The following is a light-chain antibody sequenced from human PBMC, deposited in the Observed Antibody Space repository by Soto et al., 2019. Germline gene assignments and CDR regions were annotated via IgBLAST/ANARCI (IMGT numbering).Light chain of an antibody. CDR3: QQRSNWPSIT. CDR1: QSVSSY. CDR2: DAS. J-gene: IGKJ5*01. Sequence: EIVLTQSPATLSLSPGEGATLSCRASQSVSSYLAWYQQKPGQAPRLLIYDASNRATGIPARFSGSGSGTDFTLTISSLEPEDLAVYYCQQRSNWPSITFGQGTRLEIK. V-gene: IGKV3-11*01.